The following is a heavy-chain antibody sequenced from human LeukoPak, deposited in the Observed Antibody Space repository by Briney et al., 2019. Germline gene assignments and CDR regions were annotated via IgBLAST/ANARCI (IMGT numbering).Heavy chain of an antibody. CDR2: ISGYNGDT. V-gene: IGHV1-18*01. D-gene: IGHD3-10*01. CDR1: GYTFTNYG. CDR3: ARCYGSGRWALDI. Sequence: GASVKVSCKASGYTFTNYGISWVRQAPRQGLEWMGWISGYNGDTKYAQKVQGRVTMTTDKFTSTAYMELRSLRSDDTAVYYCARCYGSGRWALDIWGQGTMVTVSS. J-gene: IGHJ3*02.